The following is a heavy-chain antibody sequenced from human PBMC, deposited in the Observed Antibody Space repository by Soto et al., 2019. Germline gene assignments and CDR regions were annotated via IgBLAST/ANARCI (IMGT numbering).Heavy chain of an antibody. CDR1: GFTFSSYA. CDR2: ISGSGGST. D-gene: IGHD6-19*01. CDR3: ARRSSGWYFDY. Sequence: EVPLLESGGGLVQPGGSLRLSCAASGFTFSSYAMNWVRQAPGKGLEWVSVISGSGGSTYYADSVKGRFTISRDNSKHTLYLQMNSLRAEDTAVYYCARRSSGWYFDYWGQGTLVTVSS. J-gene: IGHJ4*02. V-gene: IGHV3-23*01.